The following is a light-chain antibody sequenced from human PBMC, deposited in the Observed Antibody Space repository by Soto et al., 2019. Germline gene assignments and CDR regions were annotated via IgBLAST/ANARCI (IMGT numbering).Light chain of an antibody. J-gene: IGLJ1*01. Sequence: QSALTQPRSVSGSPGQSVTISCTGTSSDVGGYNYVSWYQQHPGKATKLMIYDVSKRPSGVPDRFSGSKSGNTASLTISGLQAEEEADYYCCSYADSYSYVFGTGTKLTVL. CDR2: DVS. V-gene: IGLV2-11*01. CDR3: CSYADSYSYV. CDR1: SSDVGGYNY.